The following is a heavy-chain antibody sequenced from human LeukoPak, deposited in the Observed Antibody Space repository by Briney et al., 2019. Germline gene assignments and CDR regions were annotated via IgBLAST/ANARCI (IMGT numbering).Heavy chain of an antibody. CDR3: ARDLRDFDY. CDR2: IKGDGSEE. V-gene: IGHV3-7*04. J-gene: IGHJ4*02. D-gene: IGHD3-16*01. CDR1: GFTFSNTW. Sequence: GGSLRLSCTASGFTFSNTWMTCVRQAPGRGLEWVANIKGDGSEENYVDSVKGRFAISRDNAKNSLYLQMNILKAEDAAVYYCARDLRDFDYWGQATLLTVSS.